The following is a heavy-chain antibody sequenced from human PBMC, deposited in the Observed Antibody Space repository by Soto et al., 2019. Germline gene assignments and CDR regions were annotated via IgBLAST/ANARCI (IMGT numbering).Heavy chain of an antibody. Sequence: GGSLRLSCAASGFTFSTYEFNWVRQAPGRGLEWISYISVSGNIIKYAESVKGRFTISRDNAENSLHLHMSNLRVDDTALYFCVRDTMRASAAASLDYWGQGTQVTVS. CDR1: GFTFSTYE. CDR3: VRDTMRASAAASLDY. D-gene: IGHD2-2*01. V-gene: IGHV3-48*03. CDR2: ISVSGNII. J-gene: IGHJ4*02.